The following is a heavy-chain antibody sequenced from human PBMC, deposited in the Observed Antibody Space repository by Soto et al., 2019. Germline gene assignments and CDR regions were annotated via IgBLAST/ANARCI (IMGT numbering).Heavy chain of an antibody. CDR1: GGSFGGYY. V-gene: IGHV4-34*01. D-gene: IGHD2-8*01. J-gene: IGHJ4*02. CDR3: ARGGIVLMVYARDFDY. CDR2: INHSGST. Sequence: SETLSLTCAVYGGSFGGYYWSWIRQPPGKGLEWIGEINHSGSTNYNPSLKSRVTISVDTSKNQFSLKLSSVTAADTAVYYCARGGIVLMVYARDFDYWGQGTLVTVSS.